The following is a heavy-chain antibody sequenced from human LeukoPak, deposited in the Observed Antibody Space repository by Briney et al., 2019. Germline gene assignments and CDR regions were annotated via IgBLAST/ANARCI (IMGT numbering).Heavy chain of an antibody. V-gene: IGHV3-30-3*01. J-gene: IGHJ6*02. Sequence: GGSLRLSCAASGFTFSSYAMHWVRQAPGKGLEWVAVISYDGSNKYYADSVKGRFTISRDNSKNTLYLQMNSQRAEDTAVYYCASRGYSYDDYYYGMDVWGQGTTVTVSS. D-gene: IGHD5-18*01. CDR1: GFTFSSYA. CDR2: ISYDGSNK. CDR3: ASRGYSYDDYYYGMDV.